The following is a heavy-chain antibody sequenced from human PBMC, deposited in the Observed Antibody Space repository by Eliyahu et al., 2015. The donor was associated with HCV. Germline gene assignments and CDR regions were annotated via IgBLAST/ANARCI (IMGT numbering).Heavy chain of an antibody. CDR1: GGSISXYY. J-gene: IGHJ5*02. D-gene: IGHD4-17*01. CDR3: ARDGYGDTFRRRVVRADNWFDP. V-gene: IGHV4-4*07. Sequence: QVQLQESGPGLVKPSETLSLTCTVSGGSISXYYWXWIRQPAGKGLEWIGRIYTSGSTNYNPSLKSRVTMSVDTSKNQFSLKLSSVTAADTAVYYCARDGYGDTFRRRVVRADNWFDPWGQGTLVTVSS. CDR2: IYTSGST.